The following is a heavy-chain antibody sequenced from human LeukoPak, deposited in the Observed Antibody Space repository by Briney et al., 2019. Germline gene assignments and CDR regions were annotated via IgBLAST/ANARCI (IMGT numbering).Heavy chain of an antibody. D-gene: IGHD6-13*01. Sequence: PGRSLRLSCAASGFTFSSYSMNWVRQAPGKGLEWVSSISSSSSYIYYADSVKGRFTISRDNAKNSLYLQMSSLRSEDTAVYYCARRIAAADFFFSSYAFDIWGQGTMVTVSS. J-gene: IGHJ3*02. CDR3: ARRIAAADFFFSSYAFDI. CDR2: ISSSSSYI. V-gene: IGHV3-21*04. CDR1: GFTFSSYS.